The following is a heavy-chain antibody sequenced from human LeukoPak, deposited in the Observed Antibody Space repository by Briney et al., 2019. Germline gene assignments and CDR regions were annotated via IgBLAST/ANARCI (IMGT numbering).Heavy chain of an antibody. CDR2: IYTNGGT. Sequence: SETLSLTCNVSGASISSSYWNWIRQPAGKGLECIGIIYTNGGTKYHPSLKSRVTMSVDRSKNQFSLKLTSVTAEDAAVYYCASKTSGGIFDIWGQGTKVTVSS. CDR1: GASISSSY. V-gene: IGHV4-4*07. D-gene: IGHD6-25*01. CDR3: ASKTSGGIFDI. J-gene: IGHJ3*02.